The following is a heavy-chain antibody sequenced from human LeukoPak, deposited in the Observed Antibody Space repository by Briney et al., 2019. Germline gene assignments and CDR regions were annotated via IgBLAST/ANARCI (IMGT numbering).Heavy chain of an antibody. Sequence: GGSVKVSCEASGFTFSSYAMHWVRQAPGQGLECVGVINSNGGSTNYAHTVQGRFTITRDTSKNTLYLQMGSLRVEDMAVYYCARSQGDFWSGYYWFDPWGQGTLVTVSS. V-gene: IGHV3-64*01. CDR2: INSNGGST. J-gene: IGHJ5*02. CDR1: GFTFSSYA. D-gene: IGHD3-3*01. CDR3: ARSQGDFWSGYYWFDP.